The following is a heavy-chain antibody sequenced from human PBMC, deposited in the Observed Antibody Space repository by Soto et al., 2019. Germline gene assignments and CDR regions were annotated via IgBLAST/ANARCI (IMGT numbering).Heavy chain of an antibody. CDR1: GFTFSSYS. J-gene: IGHJ4*02. CDR2: ISSSSSYI. D-gene: IGHD2-15*01. V-gene: IGHV3-21*01. Sequence: GGSLRLSCAASGFTFSSYSMNWVRQAPGKGLEWVSSISSSSSYIYYADSVKGRFTISRDNAKNSLYLQMNSLRAEDTAVYYCARVVYCSGGSCYAILDYWGQGTLVTVSS. CDR3: ARVVYCSGGSCYAILDY.